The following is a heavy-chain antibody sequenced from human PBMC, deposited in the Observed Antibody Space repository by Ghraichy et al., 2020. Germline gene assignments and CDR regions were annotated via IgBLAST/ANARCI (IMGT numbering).Heavy chain of an antibody. V-gene: IGHV4-34*01. CDR2: INHSGST. J-gene: IGHJ4*02. CDR3: ARGSIAAAGSDFFDY. Sequence: SETLSLTCAVYGGSFSGYYWSWIRQPPGKGLEWIGEINHSGSTNYNPSLKSRVTISVDTSKNQFSLKLSSVTAADPAVYYCARGSIAAAGSDFFDYWGQGTLVTVSS. CDR1: GGSFSGYY. D-gene: IGHD6-13*01.